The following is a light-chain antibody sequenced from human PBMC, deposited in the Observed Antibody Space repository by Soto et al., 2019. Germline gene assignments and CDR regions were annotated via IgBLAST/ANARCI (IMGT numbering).Light chain of an antibody. J-gene: IGKJ5*01. Sequence: EIVLTQSPGSLSLSPGERATLSCRASQSVSNSYLAWYQQRPGQAPRLLIYGASFRATGIPDRFSGSGSGTDFTLTISRREPEDFAVYSCQQYGGSPITFGQGARLEMK. CDR3: QQYGGSPIT. V-gene: IGKV3-20*01. CDR2: GAS. CDR1: QSVSNSY.